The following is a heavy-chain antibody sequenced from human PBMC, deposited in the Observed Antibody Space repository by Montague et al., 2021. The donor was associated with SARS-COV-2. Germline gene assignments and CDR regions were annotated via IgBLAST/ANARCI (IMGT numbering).Heavy chain of an antibody. CDR2: IFYSGSS. Sequence: SETLSLTCTVSGGSISSSSYYWGWIRQPPGKGLEWIGSIFYSGSSYYNPSLKSRVTISVDTSKNQSSLRLSSVTAADTAMYYCARDSMVVTALTPGLPYGMAVWGQGTTVTVSS. D-gene: IGHD2-21*02. CDR3: ARDSMVVTALTPGLPYGMAV. CDR1: GGSISSSSYY. V-gene: IGHV4-39*07. J-gene: IGHJ6*02.